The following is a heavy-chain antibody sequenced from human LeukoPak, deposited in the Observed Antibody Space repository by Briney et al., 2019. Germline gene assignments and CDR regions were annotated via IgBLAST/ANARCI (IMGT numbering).Heavy chain of an antibody. J-gene: IGHJ4*02. CDR1: GFTFSTYA. D-gene: IGHD3-3*01. CDR2: ISGSGGRS. CDR3: AKDRRSSIFGVVIMGFDY. V-gene: IGHV3-23*01. Sequence: GGSLRLSCAASGFTFSTYAMTWVRQAPGKGLEWVSTISGSGGRSYYAYSVKGRFAVSRDNSKNTLYLQMNSLRAEDTAVYYCAKDRRSSIFGVVIMGFDYWGQGTLVTVSS.